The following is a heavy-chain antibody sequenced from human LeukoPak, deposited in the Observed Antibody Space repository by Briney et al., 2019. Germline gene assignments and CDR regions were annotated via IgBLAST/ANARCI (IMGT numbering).Heavy chain of an antibody. CDR3: ARDLTLYYYDSSGYYSH. D-gene: IGHD3-22*01. CDR1: GFTFSSYW. V-gene: IGHV3-7*01. Sequence: GGSLRLSCAASGFTFSSYWMSWVRQAPGKGLEWVANIKPDGSEKYYVDSVKGRFTISRDNAKNTLYLQMNSLRAEDTAVYYCARDLTLYYYDSSGYYSHWGQGTLVTVSS. J-gene: IGHJ4*02. CDR2: IKPDGSEK.